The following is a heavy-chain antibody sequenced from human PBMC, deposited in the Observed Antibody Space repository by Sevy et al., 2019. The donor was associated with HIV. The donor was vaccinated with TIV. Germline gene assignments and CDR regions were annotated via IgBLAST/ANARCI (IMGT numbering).Heavy chain of an antibody. CDR1: GFTFSSYD. V-gene: IGHV3-23*01. CDR2: ISPTGGTT. Sequence: GGSLRLSCAASGFTFSSYDMSWVRQAPGKGLEWVSGISPTGGTTHYAESVKGRFIISRDNSKNTLYLQMNSLRAEDTAVYYCARDLNILTGYYNGGLDPWGQGTLVTVSS. J-gene: IGHJ5*02. CDR3: ARDLNILTGYYNGGLDP. D-gene: IGHD3-9*01.